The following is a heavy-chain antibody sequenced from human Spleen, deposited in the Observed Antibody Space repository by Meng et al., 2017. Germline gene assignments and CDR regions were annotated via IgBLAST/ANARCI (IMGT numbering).Heavy chain of an antibody. CDR1: GYTFTGYY. CDR3: ARADSAAAGTPPYFQH. V-gene: IGHV1-2*06. J-gene: IGHJ1*01. D-gene: IGHD6-13*01. CDR2: IDPKSGDT. Sequence: ASVKVSCKASGYTFTGYYMHWVRQAPGQGLEWMGRIDPKSGDTHYAQRFQGRVTMTGDTSISTAYMELSGLRSEDTAVYYCARADSAAAGTPPYFQHWGQGTLVTVSS.